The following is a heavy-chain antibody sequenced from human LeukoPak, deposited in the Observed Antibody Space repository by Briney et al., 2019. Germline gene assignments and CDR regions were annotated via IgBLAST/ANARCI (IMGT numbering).Heavy chain of an antibody. CDR2: MNPNRGNT. CDR1: GYTFTNYD. D-gene: IGHD2-2*01. CDR3: ARGSRSSGLGFDY. Sequence: ASVKVSCKASGYTFTNYDINWVRQASGQGLEWMGWMNPNRGNTGYTQKFQDRVTISRNTFISTAYMELSSLRSEDTAVYYCARGSRSSGLGFDYWGQGTLVTVSS. V-gene: IGHV1-8*03. J-gene: IGHJ4*02.